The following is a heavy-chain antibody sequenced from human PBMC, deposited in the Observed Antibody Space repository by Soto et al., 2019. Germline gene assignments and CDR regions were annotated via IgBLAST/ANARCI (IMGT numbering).Heavy chain of an antibody. Sequence: SLRLSCAASGFTFSSYAMHWVRQAPGKGLEWVAVISYDGSNKYYADSVKGRFTISRDNSKNTLYLQMNSLRAEDTAVYYCARVPYYDFWSGYDFDYWGQGTLVTVSS. V-gene: IGHV3-30-3*01. CDR3: ARVPYYDFWSGYDFDY. D-gene: IGHD3-3*01. J-gene: IGHJ4*02. CDR2: ISYDGSNK. CDR1: GFTFSSYA.